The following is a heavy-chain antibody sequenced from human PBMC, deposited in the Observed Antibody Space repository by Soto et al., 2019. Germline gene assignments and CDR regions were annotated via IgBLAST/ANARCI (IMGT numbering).Heavy chain of an antibody. CDR1: GGSISSYY. D-gene: IGHD3-22*01. CDR2: IFYTGST. J-gene: IGHJ4*02. V-gene: IGHV4-59*01. Sequence: SETLSLTCTVSGGSISSYYWSWIRQSPGKGLEWLAYIFYTGSTNYNPPHRSRVTISVDTSKNQFSLRLSSVTAADTAVYYCARARHYDSNGYYPFDYWGQGILVTVSS. CDR3: ARARHYDSNGYYPFDY.